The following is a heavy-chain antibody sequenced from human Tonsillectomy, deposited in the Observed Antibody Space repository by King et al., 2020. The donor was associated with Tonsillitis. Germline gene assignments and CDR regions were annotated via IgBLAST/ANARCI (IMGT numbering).Heavy chain of an antibody. CDR1: GFTFDDYG. CDR3: ASHHSSGWYIDIRFDY. D-gene: IGHD6-19*01. Sequence: VQLVESGGGVVRPGGSLRLSCSASGFTFDDYGMSWVRQAPGKGLEWVSGINGNGGSTGYADSVKGRFTISRDNAKNSLYVQMSSLRAEDAALYYCASHHSSGWYIDIRFDYWGQGTLVTASS. CDR2: INGNGGST. V-gene: IGHV3-20*04. J-gene: IGHJ4*02.